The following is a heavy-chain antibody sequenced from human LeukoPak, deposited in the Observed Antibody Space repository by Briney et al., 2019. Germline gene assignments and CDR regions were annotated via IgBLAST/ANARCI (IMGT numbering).Heavy chain of an antibody. J-gene: IGHJ3*02. Sequence: SETLSLTCTVSGGSISSSSYYWGWIRQPPGKGLEWIGNIYYSGSTYSNPSLKSRVTISVDTSKNQFSLKLSSVTAADTAVYYCATVDVDTAIVTSPFADAFEIWGQGTMVTVSS. CDR2: IYYSGST. CDR1: GGSISSSSYY. V-gene: IGHV4-39*01. CDR3: ATVDVDTAIVTSPFADAFEI. D-gene: IGHD5-18*01.